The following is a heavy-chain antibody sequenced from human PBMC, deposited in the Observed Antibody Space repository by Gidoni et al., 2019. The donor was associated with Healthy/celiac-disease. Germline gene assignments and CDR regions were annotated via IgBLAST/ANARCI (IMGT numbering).Heavy chain of an antibody. J-gene: IGHJ4*02. CDR1: GFPFSSYA. CDR3: ARDGDSYRGVNPDY. CDR2: ISYDGSNK. V-gene: IGHV3-30-3*01. Sequence: QVQLVESGGGVVQPGRSLRLSCAASGFPFSSYAMHWVRQAPGKGLEWVAVISYDGSNKYYADSVKGRFTISRDNSKNTLYLQMNSLRAEDTAVYYCARDGDSYRGVNPDYWGQGTLVTVSS. D-gene: IGHD3-3*01.